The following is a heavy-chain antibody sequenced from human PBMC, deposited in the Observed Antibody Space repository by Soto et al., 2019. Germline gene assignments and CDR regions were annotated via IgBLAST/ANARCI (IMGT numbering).Heavy chain of an antibody. CDR2: IYSSGNS. V-gene: IGHV4-31*03. Sequence: QVQLQESGPGLVKPSQTLSLTCSVSGASISRDDYYWSWIRQHPGKGLEWIAYIYSSGNSYYNPSLSSRVGISLDTSKNQFSLRLSSVTAADTGVYYCASALTGDYVGFDYWGQGTPATVSS. J-gene: IGHJ4*02. D-gene: IGHD3-9*01. CDR1: GASISRDDYY. CDR3: ASALTGDYVGFDY.